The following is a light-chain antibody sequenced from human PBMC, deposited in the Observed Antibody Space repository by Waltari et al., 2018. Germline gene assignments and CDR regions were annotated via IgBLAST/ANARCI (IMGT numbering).Light chain of an antibody. Sequence: DIQMTQSPSSLSASVGDRVTITCRASQSISSYLNWYQKKPGKAPKLLIYAASGLQSGVPSRFSGSGSGSDFTLTINSLQAEDVAVYYCQQYLRAPRTFGQGTELEI. CDR3: QQYLRAPRT. V-gene: IGKV1-39*01. CDR1: QSISSY. CDR2: AAS. J-gene: IGKJ2*02.